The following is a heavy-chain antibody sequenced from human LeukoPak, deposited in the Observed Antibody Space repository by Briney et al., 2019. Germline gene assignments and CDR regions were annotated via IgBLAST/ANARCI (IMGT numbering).Heavy chain of an antibody. CDR3: AKMASWVVRGENRQFDY. J-gene: IGHJ4*02. CDR2: TSGSGGST. V-gene: IGHV3-23*01. CDR1: GFTFSSYA. D-gene: IGHD3-10*01. Sequence: PGGSLRLSCAASGFTFSSYAMSWVRQAPGKGLEWVSATSGSGGSTYYADSVKGRFTISRDNSKNTLYLQMNSLRAEDTAVYYCAKMASWVVRGENRQFDYWGQGTLVTVSS.